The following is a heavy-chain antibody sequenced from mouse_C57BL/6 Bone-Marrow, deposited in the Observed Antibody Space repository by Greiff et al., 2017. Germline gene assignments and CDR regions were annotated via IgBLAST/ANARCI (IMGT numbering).Heavy chain of an antibody. J-gene: IGHJ3*01. Sequence: QVQLQQPGAELVKPGASVKLSCKASGYTFTSYWMQWVKQRPGQGLEWIGEIDPSDSYTNYNQKFKGKATLTVDTSSSTAYMQLSSLTSGDSAVYCCASNRDWFAYWGQGTLVTVSA. V-gene: IGHV1-50*01. CDR2: IDPSDSYT. CDR3: ASNRDWFAY. CDR1: GYTFTSYW.